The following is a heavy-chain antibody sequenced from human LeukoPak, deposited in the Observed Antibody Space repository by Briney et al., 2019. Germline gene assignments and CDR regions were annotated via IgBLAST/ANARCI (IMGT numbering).Heavy chain of an antibody. Sequence: SQTLSLTCTVSGGSISSGSYYWSWIRQPPGKGLEWIGYIYYSGSTNYNPSLKSRVTISVDTSKNQFSLKLSSVTAADTAVYYCARDLPANRRPNLYDFWSGYYTGGDAFDIWGQGTMVTVSS. J-gene: IGHJ3*02. CDR2: IYYSGST. CDR3: ARDLPANRRPNLYDFWSGYYTGGDAFDI. V-gene: IGHV4-61*01. CDR1: GGSISSGSYY. D-gene: IGHD3-3*01.